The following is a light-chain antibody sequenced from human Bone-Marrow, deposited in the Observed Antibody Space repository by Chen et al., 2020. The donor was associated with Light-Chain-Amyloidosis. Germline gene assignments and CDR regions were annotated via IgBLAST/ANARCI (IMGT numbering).Light chain of an antibody. CDR2: EVT. CDR1: SSDVGGDNH. J-gene: IGLJ1*01. Sequence: SALTQPAYVSGSPGQSITISCSGTSSDVGGDNHVSWYQQHPDKAPKLMIYEVTNRPSWVPDRFSGSKSDNTASLTISGLQTEDEADYFCSSYTITNTLVFGSGTRVTVL. V-gene: IGLV2-14*01. CDR3: SSYTITNTLV.